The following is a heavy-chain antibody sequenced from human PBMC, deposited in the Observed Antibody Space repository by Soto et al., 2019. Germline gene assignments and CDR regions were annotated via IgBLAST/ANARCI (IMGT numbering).Heavy chain of an antibody. CDR1: GYTFTSYG. D-gene: IGHD1-7*01. CDR2: VSAYNGNT. CDR3: ARDWAGIPGNWNYNFDF. Sequence: AASVKVSCTASGYTFTSYGISWVRQAPGQGLEWMGWVSAYNGNTNYAQKFQGRVTMTTDTSTSTAYMELRSLRSDDTAVYYCARDWAGIPGNWNYNFDFWGQGTLVTVSS. V-gene: IGHV1-18*01. J-gene: IGHJ4*02.